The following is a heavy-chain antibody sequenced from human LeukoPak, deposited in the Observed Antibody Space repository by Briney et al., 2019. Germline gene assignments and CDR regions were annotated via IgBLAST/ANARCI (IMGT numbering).Heavy chain of an antibody. V-gene: IGHV3-30*04. Sequence: GGSLSLSCAASGFTFSSYAMHWVRRAPGKGLEWVAVISYDGSNKYYADSVKGRFIISRDNSKNTLYLQMNSLRAEDTAVYYCARSAYGDYVADYWGQGTLVTVSS. CDR3: ARSAYGDYVADY. D-gene: IGHD4-17*01. J-gene: IGHJ4*02. CDR2: ISYDGSNK. CDR1: GFTFSSYA.